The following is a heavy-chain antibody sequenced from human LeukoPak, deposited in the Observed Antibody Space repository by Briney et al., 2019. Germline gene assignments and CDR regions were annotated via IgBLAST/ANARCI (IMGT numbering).Heavy chain of an antibody. CDR3: ARSITIFGVVIPNYGMDV. D-gene: IGHD3-3*01. CDR2: IYYSGST. CDR1: GGSISSGGYY. J-gene: IGHJ6*02. V-gene: IGHV4-31*03. Sequence: KPSETLSLTCTVSGGSISSGGYYWSWIRQHPGKGLEWIGYIYYSGSTYYNPSLKSRVTISVDTSKNQFSLKLSSVTAADTAVYYCARSITIFGVVIPNYGMDVWGQGTAATVSS.